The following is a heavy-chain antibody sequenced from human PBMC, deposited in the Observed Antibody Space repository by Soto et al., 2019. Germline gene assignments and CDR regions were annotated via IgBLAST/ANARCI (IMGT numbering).Heavy chain of an antibody. V-gene: IGHV1-2*04. CDR1: GYTFTGYY. D-gene: IGHD3-10*01. CDR3: ARDYYSDFSGYYYYGMDV. CDR2: INPNSGGT. J-gene: IGHJ6*02. Sequence: GASVKVSCKASGYTFTGYYMHWVRQAPGQGLEWMGWINPNSGGTNYAQKFQGWVTMTRDTSISTAYMELSRLRSDDTAVYYCARDYYSDFSGYYYYGMDVWGQGTTVIVSS.